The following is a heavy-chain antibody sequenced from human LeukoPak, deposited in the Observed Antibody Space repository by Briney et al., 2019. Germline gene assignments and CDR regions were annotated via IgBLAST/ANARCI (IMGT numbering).Heavy chain of an antibody. CDR3: ARDRRLYGMDV. CDR1: GFTFSNAW. CDR2: IYSGGST. J-gene: IGHJ6*02. V-gene: IGHV3-66*01. Sequence: GGSLRLSCAASGFTFSNAWMSWVRQAPGKGLEWVSVIYSGGSTYYADSVKGRFTISRDNSKNTLYLQMNSLRAEDTAVYYCARDRRLYGMDVWGQGTTVTVSS.